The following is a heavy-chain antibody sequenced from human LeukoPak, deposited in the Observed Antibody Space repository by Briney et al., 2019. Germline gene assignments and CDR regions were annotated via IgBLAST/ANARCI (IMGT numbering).Heavy chain of an antibody. J-gene: IGHJ4*02. V-gene: IGHV4-59*02. CDR1: GASVSSDY. CDR3: AREGHGGNSVFDY. D-gene: IGHD2-21*01. CDR2: IYHSGSS. Sequence: SETLSLTCFVSGASVSSDYWTWIRQSPEKGLEWLGYIYHSGSSNYNPSVKSRVTMSVDTSKYQFSLKLTTVTAADTAVYFCAREGHGGNSVFDYWGRGTLVTVSS.